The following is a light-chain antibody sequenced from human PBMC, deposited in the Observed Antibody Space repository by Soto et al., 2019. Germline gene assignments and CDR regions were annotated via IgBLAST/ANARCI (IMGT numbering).Light chain of an antibody. Sequence: DIQMTQSPSSLSASVGDRVTITCRASQSISSYLNCYQQKPGKAPKLLIYAASSLQRGVPSRFSGSGSGTDFTLTISSLQPEDFATYYCQQSYSTPRAITFRQGTRLEIK. CDR3: QQSYSTPRAIT. J-gene: IGKJ5*01. CDR1: QSISSY. V-gene: IGKV1-39*01. CDR2: AAS.